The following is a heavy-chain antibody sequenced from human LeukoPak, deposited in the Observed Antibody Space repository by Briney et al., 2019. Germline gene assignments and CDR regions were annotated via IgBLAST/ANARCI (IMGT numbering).Heavy chain of an antibody. D-gene: IGHD5-12*01. Sequence: PGRSLRLSCSASGFTFSSYGMHWVRQAPGKGLEWVAVISYDGSNKYYADSVKGRFTISRDNAKNSLYLQMNSLRAEDTAVYYCARSWGDAIVATTQTDAFDIWGQGTMVTVSS. CDR2: ISYDGSNK. CDR1: GFTFSSYG. CDR3: ARSWGDAIVATTQTDAFDI. J-gene: IGHJ3*02. V-gene: IGHV3-30*03.